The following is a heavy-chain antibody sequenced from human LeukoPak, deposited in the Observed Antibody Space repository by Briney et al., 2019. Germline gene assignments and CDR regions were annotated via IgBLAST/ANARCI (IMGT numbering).Heavy chain of an antibody. J-gene: IGHJ4*02. Sequence: SGPTLVKLTQTLTLTCTFSGFSLNTGGVGVGWIRQPPGKALEWLALIYWDDDKRYSTSLKSRLTVTKDTSKNQVVLTMTNMDPVDTATYYCAHTLHVNFGFDSWGQGALVTVSS. CDR1: GFSLNTGGVG. CDR3: AHTLHVNFGFDS. D-gene: IGHD1-20*01. CDR2: IYWDDDK. V-gene: IGHV2-5*02.